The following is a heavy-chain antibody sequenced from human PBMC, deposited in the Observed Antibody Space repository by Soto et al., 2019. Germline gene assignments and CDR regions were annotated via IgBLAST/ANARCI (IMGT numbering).Heavy chain of an antibody. J-gene: IGHJ4*02. CDR2: ISGSGGFP. V-gene: IGHV3-23*01. Sequence: PGGSLRLSCAASGFTLTTFALNWVRQAPGKGLEWVSSISGSGGFPYYADSVKGRFTISRDVSRNTVYLQMNSLRPEDTAIYYCAKDFFSSSSSDCFDHWGQGTRVTVSS. CDR1: GFTLTTFA. CDR3: AKDFFSSSSSDCFDH. D-gene: IGHD6-6*01.